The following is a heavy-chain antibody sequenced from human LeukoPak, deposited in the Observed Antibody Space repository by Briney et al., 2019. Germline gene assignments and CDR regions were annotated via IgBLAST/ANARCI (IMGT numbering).Heavy chain of an antibody. Sequence: ASVKVSCKASGYTFTGYYLHWVRQAPGQGLEWMGCVNPNSGDTNYAQKFQGSVTMTRDTSISTVYMELSRLRSDDTAVYYCARGPLDIVATMCAFDIWGQGTMVTVSS. CDR3: ARGPLDIVATMCAFDI. CDR1: GYTFTGYY. V-gene: IGHV1-2*02. J-gene: IGHJ3*02. D-gene: IGHD5-12*01. CDR2: VNPNSGDT.